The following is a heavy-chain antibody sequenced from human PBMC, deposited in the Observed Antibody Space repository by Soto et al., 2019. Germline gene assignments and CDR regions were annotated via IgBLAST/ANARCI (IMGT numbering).Heavy chain of an antibody. Sequence: VGSLRLSCAVSGVTFRDYWMHWVRQAPGKGLLWVSRIGRDGTCTKYADSVKGRFTISRSNPENTLYLQMNSLRAEDTGVYYFLRAVVSGLGSIRWFDPWGQGTLVTVSS. D-gene: IGHD3-10*01. CDR2: IGRDGTCT. J-gene: IGHJ5*02. V-gene: IGHV3-74*01. CDR3: LRAVVSGLGSIRWFDP. CDR1: GVTFRDYW.